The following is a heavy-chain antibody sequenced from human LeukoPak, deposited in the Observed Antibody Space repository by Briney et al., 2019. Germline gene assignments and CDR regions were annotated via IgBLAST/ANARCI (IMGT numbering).Heavy chain of an antibody. V-gene: IGHV4-39*01. J-gene: IGHJ6*03. CDR2: IYYSGST. Sequence: PSETLSLTCTVSGGSISSSSYYWGWIRQPPGKGLEWIGSIYYSGSTYYNPSLKSRVTISVDTSKNQFSLKLSSVTAADTAVYYCARQVDEGYQYYYYYMDVWGKGTTLTVSS. D-gene: IGHD5-18*01. CDR1: GGSISSSSYY. CDR3: ARQVDEGYQYYYYYMDV.